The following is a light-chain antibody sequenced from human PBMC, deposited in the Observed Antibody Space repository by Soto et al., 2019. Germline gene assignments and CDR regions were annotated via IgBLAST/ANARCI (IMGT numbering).Light chain of an antibody. J-gene: IGKJ2*01. CDR2: SAS. CDR3: QQYGGFPRT. CDR1: QSVTGSY. Sequence: EIVLTQSPGTLSLSPGEGATLSCRASQSVTGSYLAWYQQKPGQAPRLLIYSASSRATGIPDRFSGSGSGTYFIITISRLEPADFAVYYCQQYGGFPRTFGQGTKLEIK. V-gene: IGKV3-20*01.